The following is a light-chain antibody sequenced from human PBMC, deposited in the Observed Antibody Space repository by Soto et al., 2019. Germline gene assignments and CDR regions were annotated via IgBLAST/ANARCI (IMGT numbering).Light chain of an antibody. V-gene: IGKV1-9*01. Sequence: DIQLTQSPSFLSASVGDRVTITCRASQGISSYLAWFQQEPGKAPELLIYAASSLQSGVPSRFSGSGSGTEFTLTIGSLQPEDFATYYCQQLNSYPITFGQGTRLEIK. CDR2: AAS. CDR1: QGISSY. CDR3: QQLNSYPIT. J-gene: IGKJ5*01.